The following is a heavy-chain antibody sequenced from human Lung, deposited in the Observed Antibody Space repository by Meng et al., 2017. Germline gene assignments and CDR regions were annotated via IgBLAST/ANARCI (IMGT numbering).Heavy chain of an antibody. CDR1: GLTFSPAS. CDR3: AKEIRPNDY. Sequence: EVQLVESGGGFVQPGGSLRLFCAVSGLTFSPASICWVRQAPGKGLEWVSSINIGGETTWFADSVKGRFTISRDNSKNTLYLQMNSLRAEDTAVYYCAKEIRPNDYWGQGTLVTVSS. CDR2: INIGGETT. J-gene: IGHJ4*02. V-gene: IGHV3-23*04.